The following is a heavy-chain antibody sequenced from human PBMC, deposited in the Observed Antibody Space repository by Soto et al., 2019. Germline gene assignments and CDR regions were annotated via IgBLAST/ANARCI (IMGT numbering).Heavy chain of an antibody. D-gene: IGHD3-22*01. CDR1: GFTFISYG. Sequence: GGSLRLSCAESGFTFISYGIHFGRQAPVKWLEWVAVIWYDGSNKYYADSVKGRFTISRDNSKNTLYLQMNSLRAKDTAVYYCARVSGSGYGDYWGQGTLVTVSS. V-gene: IGHV3-33*01. CDR3: ARVSGSGYGDY. J-gene: IGHJ4*02. CDR2: IWYDGSNK.